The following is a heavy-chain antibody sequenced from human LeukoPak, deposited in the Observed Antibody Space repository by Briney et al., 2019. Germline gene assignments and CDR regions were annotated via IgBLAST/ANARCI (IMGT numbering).Heavy chain of an antibody. CDR2: IYYVGST. Sequence: SETLSLTCTVSGGSISSSSYYWDWIRQSPGKGLEWLGSIYYVGSTYYNPSLESRVTISVDTSKNQFSLKLSSVTAADTAVHFCARRVADGGSRFDYWGQGTLVTVSS. CDR3: ARRVADGGSRFDY. CDR1: GGSISSSSYY. J-gene: IGHJ4*02. D-gene: IGHD2-15*01. V-gene: IGHV4-39*01.